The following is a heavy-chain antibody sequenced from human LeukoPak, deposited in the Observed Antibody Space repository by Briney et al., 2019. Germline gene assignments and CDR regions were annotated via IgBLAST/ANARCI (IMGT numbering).Heavy chain of an antibody. D-gene: IGHD6-25*01. Sequence: ASVKVSCKASGYTFTSYYMHWVRQAPGQGLEWMGIINPSGGSTSYAQKFQGRVTMARDTSTSTVYMELSSLRSEDTAVYYCARGRQQRLASNNNWFDPWGQGTLVTVSS. V-gene: IGHV1-46*01. J-gene: IGHJ5*02. CDR1: GYTFTSYY. CDR3: ARGRQQRLASNNNWFDP. CDR2: INPSGGST.